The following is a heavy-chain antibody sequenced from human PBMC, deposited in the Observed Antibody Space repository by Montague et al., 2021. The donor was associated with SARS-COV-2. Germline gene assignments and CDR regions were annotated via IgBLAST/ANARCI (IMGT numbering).Heavy chain of an antibody. J-gene: IGHJ6*02. CDR1: GGSISSCTW. D-gene: IGHD3-10*01. Sequence: SETLSLTCAVSGGSISSCTWWCCRRHPPGKGLERIEEIYHRGSTNYNPSLNSRVTISVAKYKNQFALKLSFITAADTAVYYCARVHPLWFGELLLDYYYYYGMDVWGQGTTVTVSS. V-gene: IGHV4-4*02. CDR3: ARVHPLWFGELLLDYYYYYGMDV. CDR2: IYHRGST.